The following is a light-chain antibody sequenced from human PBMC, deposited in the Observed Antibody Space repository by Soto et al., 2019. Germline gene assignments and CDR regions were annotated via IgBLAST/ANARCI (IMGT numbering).Light chain of an antibody. V-gene: IGKV3-11*01. CDR1: QSVNSY. Sequence: EIVLTQSPATLSLSPGERATLSCRASQSVNSYLAWYQQKPGQAPRLLIYDASNRAAGIPDRFSGSGSGTDFTLTISSLEPEDFAVYYCQQRSNWPPMYTFGQGTKLEIK. CDR3: QQRSNWPPMYT. CDR2: DAS. J-gene: IGKJ2*01.